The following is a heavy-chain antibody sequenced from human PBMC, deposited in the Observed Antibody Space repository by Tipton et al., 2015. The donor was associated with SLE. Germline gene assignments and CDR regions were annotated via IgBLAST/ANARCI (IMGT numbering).Heavy chain of an antibody. J-gene: IGHJ4*02. CDR1: GDSISSSSPY. V-gene: IGHV4-39*01. CDR2: PSYSGSS. CDR3: ARQRSVAEFDY. D-gene: IGHD6-19*01. Sequence: TLSLTCTVSGDSISSSSPYWGWVRQSPGKGLEWIGTPSYSGSSFYNASLKSRVTISVDRSKNQFSLILTSVTAADTAIYYCARQRSVAEFDYWGQGILVTVSS.